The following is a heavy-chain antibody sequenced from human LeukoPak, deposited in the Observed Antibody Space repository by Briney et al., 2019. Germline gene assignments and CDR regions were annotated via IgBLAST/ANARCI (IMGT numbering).Heavy chain of an antibody. CDR3: ARDLGYCSGSTCYVGYFDY. CDR2: ISSSGNT. Sequence: SETLSLTCSVSGYSISSGYYWGWIRQPPGKRLEWVGSISSSGNTYYNPTLKSRVTISVDTSKNQFSLKLSSVTAADTAVYYCARDLGYCSGSTCYVGYFDYWGQGTQVTVSS. D-gene: IGHD2-15*01. V-gene: IGHV4-38-2*02. J-gene: IGHJ4*02. CDR1: GYSISSGYY.